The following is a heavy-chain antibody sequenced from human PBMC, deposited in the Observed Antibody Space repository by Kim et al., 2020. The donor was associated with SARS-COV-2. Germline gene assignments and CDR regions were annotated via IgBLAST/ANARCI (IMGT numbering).Heavy chain of an antibody. Sequence: ASVKVSCKASGYTFTSYAMNWVRQAPGQGLEWMGWINTNTGNPTYAQGFTGRFVFSLDTSVSTAYLKISNLKAEDTAVYYCARDNRITIFGVTITRDAFEIWGQGTMVTVSS. V-gene: IGHV7-4-1*02. CDR2: INTNTGNP. CDR1: GYTFTSYA. J-gene: IGHJ3*02. CDR3: ARDNRITIFGVTITRDAFEI. D-gene: IGHD3-3*01.